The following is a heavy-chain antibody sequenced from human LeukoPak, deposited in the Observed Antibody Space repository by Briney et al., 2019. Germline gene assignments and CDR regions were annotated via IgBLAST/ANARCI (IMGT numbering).Heavy chain of an antibody. V-gene: IGHV4-59*11. Sequence: SETLSLTCTVSGGSISSHYWSWIRQPPGKGLEWIGYIYYSGSTNYNPSLKSRVTISVDTSKNQFFLKLSSVTAADTAVYYCAGQVVPAAIPVNWFDPWGQGTLVTVSS. J-gene: IGHJ5*02. CDR3: AGQVVPAAIPVNWFDP. D-gene: IGHD2-2*02. CDR1: GGSISSHY. CDR2: IYYSGST.